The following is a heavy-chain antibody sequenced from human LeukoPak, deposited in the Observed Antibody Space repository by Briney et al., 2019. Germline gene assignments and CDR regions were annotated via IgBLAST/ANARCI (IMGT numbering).Heavy chain of an antibody. CDR1: GFTFSNYA. Sequence: GSLRLSCVASGFTFSNYAMSWVRQAPGKGLEWVSAITGSGGNTYYADSVKGRFTISRDNSKNTVFLQMNSLRAEDTAVYYCAKWGDYDVLTGYYVSDYWGQGTLVTVSS. CDR2: ITGSGGNT. CDR3: AKWGDYDVLTGYYVSDY. D-gene: IGHD3-9*01. V-gene: IGHV3-23*01. J-gene: IGHJ4*02.